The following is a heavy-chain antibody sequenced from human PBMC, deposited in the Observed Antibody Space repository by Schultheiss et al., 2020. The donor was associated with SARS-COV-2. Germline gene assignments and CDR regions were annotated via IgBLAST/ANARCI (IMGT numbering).Heavy chain of an antibody. CDR3: AREGESRPNWFDP. J-gene: IGHJ5*02. Sequence: GGSLRLSCKASGGTFSSYTISWVRQAPGQGLEWMGRIIPILGIANYAQKFQGRVTMTTDTSTSTAYMELRSLRSDDTAVYYCAREGESRPNWFDPWGQGTLVTVSS. CDR1: GGTFSSYT. V-gene: IGHV1-69*04. CDR2: IIPILGIA. D-gene: IGHD3-16*01.